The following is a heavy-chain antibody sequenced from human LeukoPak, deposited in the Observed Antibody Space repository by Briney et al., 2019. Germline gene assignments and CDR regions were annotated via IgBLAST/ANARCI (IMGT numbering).Heavy chain of an antibody. CDR2: IYTSGST. V-gene: IGHV4-4*07. CDR3: ARSPTYYDFGSGYPYYYYYYYMDV. CDR1: GGSISSYY. J-gene: IGHJ6*03. Sequence: SETLSLTCTVSGGSISSYYWSWIRQPAGKGLEWIGRIYTSGSTNYNPSLKSRVTISVDKSKNQFSLKLSSVTAADTAVYYCARSPTYYDFGSGYPYYYYYYYMDVWGKGTTVTVSS. D-gene: IGHD3-3*01.